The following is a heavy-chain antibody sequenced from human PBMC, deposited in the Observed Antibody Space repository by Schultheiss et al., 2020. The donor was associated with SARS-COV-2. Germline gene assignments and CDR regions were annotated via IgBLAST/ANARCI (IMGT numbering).Heavy chain of an antibody. D-gene: IGHD3-9*01. CDR2: ISSSSSYI. J-gene: IGHJ4*02. V-gene: IGHV3-21*01. Sequence: GGSLRLSCAASGFTFSSYSMNWVRQAPGKGLEWVSSISSSSSYIYYADSVKGRFTISRDNAKNSLYLQMNSLRAEDTAVYYSARDLGALTYGLVTPQGSLDYWGQGTLVTVSS. CDR3: ARDLGALTYGLVTPQGSLDY. CDR1: GFTFSSYS.